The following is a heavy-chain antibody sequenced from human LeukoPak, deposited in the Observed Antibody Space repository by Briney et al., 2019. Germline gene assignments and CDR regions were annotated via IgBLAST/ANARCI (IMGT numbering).Heavy chain of an antibody. CDR3: ARGGGYGSGSYYISYYYYYMDV. J-gene: IGHJ6*03. CDR1: GGSISSYY. Sequence: SETLSLTCTVSGGSISSYYWSWIRQPAGKGLEWVGRIYTSGSTNYNPSLKSRVTISVDKSKNQFSLKLSSVTAADTAVDYCARGGGYGSGSYYISYYYYYMDVWGKGTTVTISS. V-gene: IGHV4-4*07. D-gene: IGHD3-10*01. CDR2: IYTSGST.